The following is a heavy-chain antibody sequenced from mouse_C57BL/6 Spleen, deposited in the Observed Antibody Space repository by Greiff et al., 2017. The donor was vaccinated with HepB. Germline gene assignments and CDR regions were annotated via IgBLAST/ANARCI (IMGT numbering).Heavy chain of an antibody. Sequence: VQLQQPGAELVRPGSSVTLSCKASGYTFTSYWMDWVKQRPGQGLEWIGNIYPSDSETHYNQKFKDKATLTVDKSSSTAYMQLSSLTSEDSAVYYCGVLRQLRLPSWFAYWGQGTLVTVSA. D-gene: IGHD3-2*02. J-gene: IGHJ3*01. CDR1: GYTFTSYW. CDR3: GVLRQLRLPSWFAY. V-gene: IGHV1-61*01. CDR2: IYPSDSET.